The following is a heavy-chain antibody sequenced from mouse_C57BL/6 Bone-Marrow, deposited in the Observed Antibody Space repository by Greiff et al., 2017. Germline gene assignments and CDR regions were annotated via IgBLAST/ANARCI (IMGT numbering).Heavy chain of an antibody. J-gene: IGHJ3*01. V-gene: IGHV5-17*01. CDR1: GFTFSDYG. Sequence: EVKLVESGGGLVKPGGSLKLSCAASGFTFSDYGMHWVRQAPEKGLEWVAYISSGSSTIYYADTEKGRFTISRDNAKNTLFLQMTSLRSEDTAMYYCARHYYDYDEGFAYWGQGTLVTVSA. CDR2: ISSGSSTI. D-gene: IGHD2-4*01. CDR3: ARHYYDYDEGFAY.